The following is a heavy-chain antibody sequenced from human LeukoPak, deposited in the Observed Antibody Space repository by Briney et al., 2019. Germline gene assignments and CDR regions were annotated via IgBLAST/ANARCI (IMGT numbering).Heavy chain of an antibody. V-gene: IGHV3-15*01. CDR2: IKSKSDGGTT. CDR3: ATGYYYDSSGYN. Sequence: KTGGSLRLSCAASGFTFSSYSMNWVRQAPGKGLEWVGRIKSKSDGGTTDYAAPVKGRFTISRDDSKTTLYLQMSSLKVEDTAVYYCATGYYYDSSGYNWGQGTLVTVSS. CDR1: GFTFSSYS. J-gene: IGHJ4*02. D-gene: IGHD3-22*01.